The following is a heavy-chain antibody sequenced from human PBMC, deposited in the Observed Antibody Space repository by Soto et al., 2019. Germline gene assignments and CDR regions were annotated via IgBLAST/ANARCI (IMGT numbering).Heavy chain of an antibody. J-gene: IGHJ4*02. Sequence: GGSLRLSCAASGFTFSSYGMHWVRQAPGKGLEWVAVISYDGSNKYYADSVKGRFTISRDNSKNTLYLQMNSLRAEDTAVYYCAKSLRSYYDFWSLDYWGQGTLVTVSS. CDR3: AKSLRSYYDFWSLDY. CDR1: GFTFSSYG. CDR2: ISYDGSNK. V-gene: IGHV3-30*18. D-gene: IGHD3-3*01.